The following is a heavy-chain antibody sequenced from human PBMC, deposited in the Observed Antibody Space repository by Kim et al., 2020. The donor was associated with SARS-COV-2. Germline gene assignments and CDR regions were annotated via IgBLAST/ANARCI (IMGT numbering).Heavy chain of an antibody. CDR2: IYYSGST. Sequence: SETLSLTCTVSGGSISSSSYYWGWIRQPPGKGLEWIGSIYYSGSTYYNPSLKSRVTISVDTSKNQFSLKLSSVTAADTAVYYCASSDYSNYPSYGMDVWGQGTTVTVSS. D-gene: IGHD4-4*01. CDR1: GGSISSSSYY. J-gene: IGHJ6*02. CDR3: ASSDYSNYPSYGMDV. V-gene: IGHV4-39*01.